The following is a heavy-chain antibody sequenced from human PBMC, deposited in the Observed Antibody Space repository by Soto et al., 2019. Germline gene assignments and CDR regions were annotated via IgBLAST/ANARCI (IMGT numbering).Heavy chain of an antibody. V-gene: IGHV1-69*01. D-gene: IGHD1-1*01. Sequence: QVQLVQSGAEVKKPGSSVKVSCKASGGTFSSYAISWVRQAPGQGLEWMGGIIPIFGTANYAQKFRGRVTIPADESTSTAYRELSSMRSAETAVYYCARDHGGTTLWSGSGGGYGMDVWGQGTTVTVSS. J-gene: IGHJ6*02. CDR2: IIPIFGTA. CDR1: GGTFSSYA. CDR3: ARDHGGTTLWSGSGGGYGMDV.